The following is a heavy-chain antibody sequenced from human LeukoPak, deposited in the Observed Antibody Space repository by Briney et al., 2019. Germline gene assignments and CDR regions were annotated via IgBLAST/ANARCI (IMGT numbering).Heavy chain of an antibody. CDR3: AREGDNYYFDY. V-gene: IGHV4-34*01. CDR1: GGSFSGYY. CDR2: IYYSGST. D-gene: IGHD1-20*01. Sequence: PSETLSLTCAVYGGSFSGYYWDWIRQPPGKGLEWIGSIYYSGSTYYNPSLKSRVTISVDTSKDQFSLKLSSVTAADTAVYYCAREGDNYYFDYWGQGTLVTVSS. J-gene: IGHJ4*02.